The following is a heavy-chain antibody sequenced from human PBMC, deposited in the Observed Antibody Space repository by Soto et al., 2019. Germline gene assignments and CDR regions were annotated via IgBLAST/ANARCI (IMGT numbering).Heavy chain of an antibody. D-gene: IGHD4-17*01. J-gene: IGHJ6*03. Sequence: GASVKVSCKASGGTFSSYTISWVRQAPGQGLEWMGRIIPILGIANYAQKFQGRVTITADKSTSTAYMELSSLRSEDTAVYYCARDRSATVTTLAYYYYYMDVWGKGTTVTVSS. CDR1: GGTFSSYT. CDR2: IIPILGIA. CDR3: ARDRSATVTTLAYYYYYMDV. V-gene: IGHV1-69*04.